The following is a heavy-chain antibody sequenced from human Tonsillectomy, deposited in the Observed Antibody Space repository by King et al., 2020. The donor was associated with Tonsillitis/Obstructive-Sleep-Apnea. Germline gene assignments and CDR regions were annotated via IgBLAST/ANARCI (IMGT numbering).Heavy chain of an antibody. Sequence: VQLVESGGGLVQPGGSLRLSCAASGFTFSSYAMTWVRQAPGKGLEWVSAISGGGGSTYSADFVMGRFTISRDNSKNTLYLQMNTLRAEDTAVYYCAKITSYSSGWYEGQFDYWGQGTLVTVSS. CDR1: GFTFSSYA. V-gene: IGHV3-23*04. D-gene: IGHD6-19*01. J-gene: IGHJ4*02. CDR3: AKITSYSSGWYEGQFDY. CDR2: ISGGGGST.